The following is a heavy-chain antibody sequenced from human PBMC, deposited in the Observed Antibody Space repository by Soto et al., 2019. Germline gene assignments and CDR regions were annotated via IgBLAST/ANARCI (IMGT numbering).Heavy chain of an antibody. V-gene: IGHV4-30-4*01. CDR3: AREGVYYYDSSGSPYYYYGMDV. D-gene: IGHD3-22*01. J-gene: IGHJ6*02. CDR1: GGSISSGDYY. Sequence: QVQLQESGPGLVKPSQTLSLTCTVSGGSISSGDYYWSWIRQPPGKGLEWIGYIYYSGSTYYNPSLKSRVTISVDTSKNQFSLKLSSVTAADTAVYYCAREGVYYYDSSGSPYYYYGMDVWGQGTTVTVSS. CDR2: IYYSGST.